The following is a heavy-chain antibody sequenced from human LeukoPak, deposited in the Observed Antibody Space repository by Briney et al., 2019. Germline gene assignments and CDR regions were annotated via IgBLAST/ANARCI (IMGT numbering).Heavy chain of an antibody. V-gene: IGHV3-7*01. D-gene: IGHD1-26*01. CDR1: GFMFSSYW. CDR2: IKQDGSEK. CDR3: ARRRYSGSSQHFDY. Sequence: PGGSLRLSCAASGFMFSSYWMSWVRQAPGKGLEWVANIKQDGSEKYYVDSVKGRFTISRDNAKNSLYLQMNSLRAEDTAVYYCARRRYSGSSQHFDYWGQGTLVTVSS. J-gene: IGHJ4*02.